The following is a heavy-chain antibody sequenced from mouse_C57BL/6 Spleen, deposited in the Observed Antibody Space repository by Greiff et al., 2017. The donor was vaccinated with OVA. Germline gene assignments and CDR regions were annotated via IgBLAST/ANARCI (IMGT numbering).Heavy chain of an antibody. D-gene: IGHD2-5*01. CDR1: GYTFTDYE. CDR3: TRLDYSNYGFAY. CDR2: IDPETGGT. Sequence: QVQLQQSGAELVRPGASVTLSCKASGYTFTDYEMHWVKQTPVHGLEWIGAIDPETGGTAYNQKFKGKAILTADKSSSTAYMELRSLTSEDSAVYYCTRLDYSNYGFAYWGQGTLVTVSA. J-gene: IGHJ3*01. V-gene: IGHV1-15*01.